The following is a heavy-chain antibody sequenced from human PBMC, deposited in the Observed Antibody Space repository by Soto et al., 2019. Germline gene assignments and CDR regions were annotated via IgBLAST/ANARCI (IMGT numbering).Heavy chain of an antibody. D-gene: IGHD3-22*01. J-gene: IGHJ4*02. CDR3: ARGWGYDSTDYYYAY. Sequence: QAQLVQSGAEVKKPGSSVKVSCKASGGTFSSYAISWVRQAPGQGLEWMGGIIPIFGTANHAQKFQGRVTIIADESTITVYMELSSLRSDDTAIYYCARGWGYDSTDYYYAYWGQGTLVIVSS. CDR2: IIPIFGTA. V-gene: IGHV1-69*01. CDR1: GGTFSSYA.